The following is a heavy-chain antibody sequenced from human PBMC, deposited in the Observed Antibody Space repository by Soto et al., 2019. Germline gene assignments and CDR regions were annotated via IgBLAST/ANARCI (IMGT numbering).Heavy chain of an antibody. J-gene: IGHJ4*02. CDR3: TTAGLSMGPYYFDY. D-gene: IGHD3-10*01. V-gene: IGHV3-15*07. CDR1: GFTFSNAW. Sequence: PGGSLRLSCAASGFTFSNAWMNWVRQAPGRGLEWVGRIKSKTDGGTTDCAAPVKGRFTISRDDSKNTLYLQMNSLKTEDTAVYYCTTAGLSMGPYYFDYWGQGTLVTVSS. CDR2: IKSKTDGGTT.